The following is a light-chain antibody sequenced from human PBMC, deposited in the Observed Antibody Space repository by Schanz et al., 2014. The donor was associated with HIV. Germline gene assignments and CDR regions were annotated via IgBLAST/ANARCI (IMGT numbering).Light chain of an antibody. V-gene: IGKV3-20*01. J-gene: IGKJ1*01. Sequence: EIVLTQSPDTLSLSPGERATLSCRASQTVSSSSLAWYQQKPGQSPRLLIYAASTRATGIPDRFSGSGSGTDFSLTISRLEPEDFAVYYCQQYGSSPWTFGQGTKVEIK. CDR1: QTVSSSS. CDR3: QQYGSSPWT. CDR2: AAS.